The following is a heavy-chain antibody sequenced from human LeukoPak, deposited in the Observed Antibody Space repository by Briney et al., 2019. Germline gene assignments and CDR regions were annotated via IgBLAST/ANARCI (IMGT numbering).Heavy chain of an antibody. Sequence: PGGSLRLSCAASGFTFRSFAMSWVRQAPGKGLEWVSGISAGGDATYYADSAKGRFTISRDNVKNSLYLQMNSLRAEETAVYYCARYSAAAGTGSWFDPWGQGTLVTVSS. D-gene: IGHD6-13*01. CDR1: GFTFRSFA. CDR3: ARYSAAAGTGSWFDP. V-gene: IGHV3-23*01. J-gene: IGHJ5*02. CDR2: ISAGGDAT.